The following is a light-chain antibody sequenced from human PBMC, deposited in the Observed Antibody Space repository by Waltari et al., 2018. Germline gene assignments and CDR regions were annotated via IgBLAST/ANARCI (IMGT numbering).Light chain of an antibody. V-gene: IGLV4-69*01. CDR3: QTGVHGTWA. Sequence: QLVLTQSPSASASLGASVKLTCTLSSGYSSNVIAWLQQQPEKGPRSLMKVNSDGSHSKGDEIPDRFSGSSSGAERYLTISNRQSEDEADYYCQTGVHGTWAFGGGTKLTVL. CDR2: VNSDGSH. J-gene: IGLJ3*02. CDR1: SGYSSNV.